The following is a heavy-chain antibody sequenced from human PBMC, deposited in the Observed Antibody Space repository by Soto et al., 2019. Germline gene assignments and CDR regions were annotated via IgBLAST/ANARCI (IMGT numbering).Heavy chain of an antibody. CDR3: ARRKAIAAPREYYYMDV. CDR1: GGSISNYY. D-gene: IGHD6-13*01. Sequence: SETLSLTCTVSGGSISNYYWSWIRQPPGKGLEWIGYIYYSGSTNYNPSPKSRVMISVDTSKNQFSLKLSSVTAADTAVYYCARRKAIAAPREYYYMDVWGKGTTVTVSS. V-gene: IGHV4-59*08. J-gene: IGHJ6*03. CDR2: IYYSGST.